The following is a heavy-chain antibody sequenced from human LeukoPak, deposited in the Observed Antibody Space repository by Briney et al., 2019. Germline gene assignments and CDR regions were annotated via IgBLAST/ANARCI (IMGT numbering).Heavy chain of an antibody. CDR3: ARDSGSGGAGSFPF. Sequence: GSLRLSCAVSGFTLDTYTMYWVRQAPGKGLEWVASISYDGSNRNYADAVRGRFTISRDNSNNTLYLQMNSLRAEDTAVFYCARDSGSGGAGSFPFWGQGTLVTVSS. J-gene: IGHJ4*02. V-gene: IGHV3-30*04. D-gene: IGHD3-10*01. CDR1: GFTLDTYT. CDR2: ISYDGSNR.